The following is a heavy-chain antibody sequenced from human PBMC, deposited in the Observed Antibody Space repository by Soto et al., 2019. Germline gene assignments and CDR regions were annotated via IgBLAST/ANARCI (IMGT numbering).Heavy chain of an antibody. Sequence: GVLRLSCAASGFTFSSYAMRWVRQAPGKGLEWVSAISGSGGSTYYADSVKGRFTISRDNSKNTLYLQMNSLRAEDTAVYYCATPLYDFWSGFPDVWGQGTTVTVSS. CDR3: ATPLYDFWSGFPDV. D-gene: IGHD3-3*01. CDR2: ISGSGGST. CDR1: GFTFSSYA. V-gene: IGHV3-23*01. J-gene: IGHJ6*02.